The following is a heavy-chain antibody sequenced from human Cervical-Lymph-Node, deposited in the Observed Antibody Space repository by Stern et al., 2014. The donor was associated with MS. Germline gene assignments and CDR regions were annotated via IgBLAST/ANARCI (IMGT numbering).Heavy chain of an antibody. Sequence: QVQLVQSGPEVRQPGASVRVSCKASGYTFTTPNYGIAWVREAPGRGLEWMGWISPYKGNTVYAQKLQDRVTMTTDTSTSTAYMELRSLRSDDTAFYYCARERLRDFNDYHFDSWGQGTLVTVSS. D-gene: IGHD4-11*01. CDR1: GYTFTTPNYG. V-gene: IGHV1-18*01. CDR3: ARERLRDFNDYHFDS. J-gene: IGHJ4*02. CDR2: ISPYKGNT.